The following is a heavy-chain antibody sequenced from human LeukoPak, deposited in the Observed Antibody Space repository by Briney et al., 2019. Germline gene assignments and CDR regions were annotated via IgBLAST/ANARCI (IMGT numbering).Heavy chain of an antibody. CDR3: ARAKSYYYDNSGYFNY. V-gene: IGHV3-74*01. CDR1: GFTFSRYW. J-gene: IGHJ4*02. Sequence: GGSLRLSCAASGFTFSRYWMHWVRQAPGKGLVWVSRINSDGSSTSYADSVKGRFTISRDNAKNTLYLQMNSLRAEDTAVYYCARAKSYYYDNSGYFNYWGQGTLVTVSS. CDR2: INSDGSST. D-gene: IGHD3-22*01.